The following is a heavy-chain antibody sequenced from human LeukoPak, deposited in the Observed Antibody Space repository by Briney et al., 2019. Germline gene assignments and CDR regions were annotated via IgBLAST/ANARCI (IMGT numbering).Heavy chain of an antibody. V-gene: IGHV3-23*01. CDR1: GFTFSSYA. J-gene: IGHJ4*02. Sequence: PGGSLRLSCAASGFTFSSYAMGWVRQAPGKGLEWVSSISGSGGSTYYADSVKGRFTISRDNSKNTLYLQMNSLRAEDTAVYYCAKLVGPLLWFGESPPYYFDYWGQGTLVTVSS. CDR3: AKLVGPLLWFGESPPYYFDY. D-gene: IGHD3-10*01. CDR2: ISGSGGST.